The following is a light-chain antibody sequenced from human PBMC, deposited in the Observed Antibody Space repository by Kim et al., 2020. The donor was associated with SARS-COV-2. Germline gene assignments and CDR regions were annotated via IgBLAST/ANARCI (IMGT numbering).Light chain of an antibody. CDR1: QSISSW. V-gene: IGKV1-5*03. J-gene: IGKJ4*01. CDR3: HQYNSYLLT. CDR2: KAS. Sequence: DIQMTQSPSTLSASVGDRVTITCRASQSISSWLAWYQQKPGKAPKLLIYKASSLESGVPSRFSGSGSGTEFTLTISSLQPDDFATYYCHQYNSYLLTFGGGTKVDIK.